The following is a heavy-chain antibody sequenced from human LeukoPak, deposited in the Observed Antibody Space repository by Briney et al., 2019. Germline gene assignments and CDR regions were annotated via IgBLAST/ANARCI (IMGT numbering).Heavy chain of an antibody. V-gene: IGHV4-30-2*01. Sequence: SETLSLTCAVSGVSISSGGYSWSWIRQPPGKGLEWIGYIYHSGSTYYNPSLKSRVTISVDRSKNQFSLKLSSVTAADTAVYYCARSGNYYDSSGYYTRPPKYNWFDPWGQGTLVTVSS. D-gene: IGHD3-22*01. CDR1: GVSISSGGYS. CDR2: IYHSGST. CDR3: ARSGNYYDSSGYYTRPPKYNWFDP. J-gene: IGHJ5*02.